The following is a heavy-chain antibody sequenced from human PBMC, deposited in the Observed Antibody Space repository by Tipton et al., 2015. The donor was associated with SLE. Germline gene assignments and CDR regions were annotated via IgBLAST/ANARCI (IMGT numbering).Heavy chain of an antibody. CDR1: GITFSDAW. CDR2: ISSRSSYI. D-gene: IGHD3-22*01. CDR3: ARLSRGYYFLDS. V-gene: IGHV3-21*03. J-gene: IGHJ4*02. Sequence: GSLRLSCAASGITFSDAWVRWLRQAPGKGLEWVASISSRSSYIYYADAVKGRFTISRDRAKNSLFLHMSSLTADDTAVYYCARLSRGYYFLDSWGQGTLVTVSS.